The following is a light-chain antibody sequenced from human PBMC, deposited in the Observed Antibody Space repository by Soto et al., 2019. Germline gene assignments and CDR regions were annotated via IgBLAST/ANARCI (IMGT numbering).Light chain of an antibody. CDR2: GAS. CDR3: QQYGSSPPYT. Sequence: EIVLTQSPGTLSLSPGERATLSCRANQSVSSSYLAWYQQKPGQAPRLLIYGASSRATGIPDRFSGSGSGTDFTLTISRLEPEECAVYYCQQYGSSPPYTFGQGTKLEIK. CDR1: QSVSSSY. V-gene: IGKV3-20*01. J-gene: IGKJ2*01.